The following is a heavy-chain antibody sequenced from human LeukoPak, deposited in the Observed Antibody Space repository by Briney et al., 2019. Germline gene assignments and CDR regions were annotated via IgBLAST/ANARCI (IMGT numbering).Heavy chain of an antibody. D-gene: IGHD6-13*01. J-gene: IGHJ4*02. V-gene: IGHV3-30*01. Sequence: GGSLRLSCAASGFTFSSYAMHWVRQAPGKGLEWVAVISYDGSNKYYADSVKGRFTISRDNSKNTLYLQMNSLRAEDTAVYYCARDDSGSWYDGWFAYWGQGTLVTVSS. CDR1: GFTFSSYA. CDR2: ISYDGSNK. CDR3: ARDDSGSWYDGWFAY.